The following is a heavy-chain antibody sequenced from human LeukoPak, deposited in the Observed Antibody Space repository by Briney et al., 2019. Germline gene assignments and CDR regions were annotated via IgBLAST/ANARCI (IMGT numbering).Heavy chain of an antibody. J-gene: IGHJ6*02. D-gene: IGHD6-19*01. CDR3: ARGDSSGWFSPLYYYYYGMDV. CDR2: MNPNSGNT. V-gene: IGHV1-8*01. CDR1: GYTFTSYD. Sequence: ASVKVSCKASGYTFTSYDINWVRQATGQGLEWMGWMNPNSGNTSYAQKFQGRVTMTRNTSISTAYMELSSLRSEDTAVYYCARGDSSGWFSPLYYYYYGMDVWGQGTTVTVSS.